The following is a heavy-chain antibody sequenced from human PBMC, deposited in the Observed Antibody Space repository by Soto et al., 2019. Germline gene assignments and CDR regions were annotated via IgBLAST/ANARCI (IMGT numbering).Heavy chain of an antibody. CDR2: IYYSGST. CDR3: ARIYTQTYYDFWSGYSPPGYFDY. J-gene: IGHJ4*02. CDR1: VGSISSYY. V-gene: IGHV4-59*01. D-gene: IGHD3-3*01. Sequence: SETLSVTCTVSVGSISSYYWSWIRQPPGKGLEWIGYIYYSGSTNYNPSLKSRVTISVDTSKNQFSLKLSSVAAADTAVYYCARIYTQTYYDFWSGYSPPGYFDYWGQGTLVTVSS.